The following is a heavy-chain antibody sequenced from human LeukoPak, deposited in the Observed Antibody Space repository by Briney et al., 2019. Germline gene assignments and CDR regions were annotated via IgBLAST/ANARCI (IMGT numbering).Heavy chain of an antibody. V-gene: IGHV4-4*07. D-gene: IGHD4-17*01. Sequence: SETLSLTCTVSGGSISYFYWSWIRQPAGKGLEWIGRIYTSGSTNYNPSLKSRVTMSVDTSKKQFSLKLSSVTAADAALYYCARAGDYGDYEDAFDVWGQGTMVTVSS. CDR3: ARAGDYGDYEDAFDV. CDR1: GGSISYFY. CDR2: IYTSGST. J-gene: IGHJ3*01.